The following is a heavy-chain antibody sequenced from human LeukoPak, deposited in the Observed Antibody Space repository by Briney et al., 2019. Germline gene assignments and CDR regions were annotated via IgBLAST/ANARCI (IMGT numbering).Heavy chain of an antibody. V-gene: IGHV4-59*08. CDR1: GGSISSYY. Sequence: SETLSLTCTVSGGSISSYYWSWIRQPPGKGLDGLGYSFYVGGTNYNPSLKSRVTISVDTSKNQFSLKLSSVTAADTAVYYCARLPVFDCSGGSCYSEAFDIWGQGTMVTVSS. CDR3: ARLPVFDCSGGSCYSEAFDI. CDR2: SFYVGGT. J-gene: IGHJ3*02. D-gene: IGHD2-15*01.